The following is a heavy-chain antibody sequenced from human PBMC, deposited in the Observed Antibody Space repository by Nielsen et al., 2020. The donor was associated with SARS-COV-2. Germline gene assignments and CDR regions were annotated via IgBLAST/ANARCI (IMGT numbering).Heavy chain of an antibody. Sequence: SETLSLTCTVSGGSISGDHWSWIRQPPGKGLECLGYVHSVGSTRYNPSLKSRVTISLDRSRNQFSLELTSVTAADTAVYYCSRVPLNATCYTVASDIWGRGTLVTVSS. D-gene: IGHD5-12*01. J-gene: IGHJ3*02. V-gene: IGHV4-59*01. CDR3: SRVPLNATCYTVASDI. CDR2: VHSVGST. CDR1: GGSISGDH.